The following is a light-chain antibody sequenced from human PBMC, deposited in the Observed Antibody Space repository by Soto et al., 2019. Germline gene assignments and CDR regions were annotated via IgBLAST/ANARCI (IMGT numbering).Light chain of an antibody. Sequence: FHMSKSPSSVSAYVGVRVSSTCRASQGVSNYLAWYQQKPGKAPKLLIDSASTLQSGVPSRFSGSGSGTEFTLTINSLQPEDFATYYCQQLNIYPHTFGPGTKVDI. CDR2: SAS. V-gene: IGKV1-9*01. J-gene: IGKJ3*01. CDR3: QQLNIYPHT. CDR1: QGVSNY.